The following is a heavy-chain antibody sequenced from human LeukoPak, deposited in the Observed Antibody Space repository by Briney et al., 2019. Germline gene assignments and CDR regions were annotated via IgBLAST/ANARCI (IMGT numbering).Heavy chain of an antibody. CDR2: ISSSSSTI. J-gene: IGHJ4*02. CDR3: ARDEVTIFRDFDY. D-gene: IGHD3-9*01. CDR1: GFTFRSYS. Sequence: QPGGALRLSCAAPGFTFRSYSMKWVRQAPGKGAEGVSYISSSSSTIYYADSVKGRFTISRDNAKNSLYLQMNSLRAEDTAVYYCARDEVTIFRDFDYWGQGTLVTVSS. V-gene: IGHV3-48*04.